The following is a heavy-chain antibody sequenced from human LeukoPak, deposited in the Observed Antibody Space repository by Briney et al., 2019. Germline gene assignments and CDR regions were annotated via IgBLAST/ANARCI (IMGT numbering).Heavy chain of an antibody. CDR2: ISYSGTT. D-gene: IGHD6-25*01. CDR1: GGSISTSSYC. CDR3: ARHPSSAWRADY. V-gene: IGHV4-39*01. Sequence: SETLSLTCTVSGGSISTSSYCWGWIRQPPGKGLEWIGSISYSGTTYYNPSLKSRVTISVATSNNQFSLRLTSVTAADTAVYFCARHPSSAWRADYWGHGTLVTVSS. J-gene: IGHJ4*01.